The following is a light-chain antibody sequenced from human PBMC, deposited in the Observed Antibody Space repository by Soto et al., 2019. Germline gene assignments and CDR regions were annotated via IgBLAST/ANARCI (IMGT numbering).Light chain of an antibody. J-gene: IGKJ3*01. Sequence: EIVLTQSPATLSLSPGERATLSCRAGQSVSSYLAWYQQKPGQAPRLLIYDASNRATGIPARFSGSGSGTDFTLSISSLEPEDFAVYYCQQRSSWPKVTFGPGTKVDI. CDR1: QSVSSY. CDR2: DAS. V-gene: IGKV3-11*01. CDR3: QQRSSWPKVT.